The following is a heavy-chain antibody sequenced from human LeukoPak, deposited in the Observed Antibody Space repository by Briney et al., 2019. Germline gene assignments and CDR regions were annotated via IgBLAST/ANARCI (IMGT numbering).Heavy chain of an antibody. J-gene: IGHJ4*02. Sequence: PSETLSLTCAVSGGFISPYYWSWIRQPPGKGLEWIGDNYYSGSTNYNPSLKSRVTISVDTSKNQLSLRLSSVTAADTAVYYCARYFASSGSLYYFDYWGQGTLVTVSS. CDR1: GGFISPYY. D-gene: IGHD3-22*01. CDR3: ARYFASSGSLYYFDY. V-gene: IGHV4-59*01. CDR2: NYYSGST.